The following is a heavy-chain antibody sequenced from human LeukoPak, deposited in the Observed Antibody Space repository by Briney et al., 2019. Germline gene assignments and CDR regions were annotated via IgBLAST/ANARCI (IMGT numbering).Heavy chain of an antibody. D-gene: IGHD3-22*01. CDR2: IGHDGRNE. J-gene: IGHJ4*02. V-gene: IGHV3-30*02. CDR1: GFTFSNYG. CDR3: AKEKMNTLVVVNY. Sequence: GGSLRLSCATSGFTFSNYGMHWVRQAPGKGLEWVAFIGHDGRNEYYADSVKGRFTISRDNSKGTLHLQMSSLREEDTALYYCAKEKMNTLVVVNYWGQGTLVSVSS.